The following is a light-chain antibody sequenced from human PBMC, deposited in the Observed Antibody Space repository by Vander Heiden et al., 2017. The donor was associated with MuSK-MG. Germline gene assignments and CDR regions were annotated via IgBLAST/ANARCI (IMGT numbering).Light chain of an antibody. Sequence: EVVMTQSPATLSVSPGERATLSCRASQSVSSNLAWYQQKPGQAPRLLIYGASTRATGIPARYPISSLQSEDFAVYYCQQYNNGPGWTFGQGTKVEIK. J-gene: IGKJ1*01. V-gene: IGKV3-15*01. CDR2: GAS. CDR3: QQYNNGPGWT. CDR1: QSVSSN.